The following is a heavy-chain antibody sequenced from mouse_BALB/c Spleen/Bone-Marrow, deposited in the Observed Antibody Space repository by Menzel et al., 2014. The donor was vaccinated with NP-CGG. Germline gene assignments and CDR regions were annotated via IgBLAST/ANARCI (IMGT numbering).Heavy chain of an antibody. J-gene: IGHJ4*01. V-gene: IGHV7-3*02. CDR3: ARFPMDY. Sequence: EVKLMESGGGLVQPGGSLRLSCTTSGFTFTDYYMSWVRQPPGKALEWLAFIRNEAYGYTTEYSASVRGRFTISRDNSQSILLLQMNPLRAEDSATYYCARFPMDYWGQGTSVTVSS. CDR1: GFTFTDYY. CDR2: IRNEAYGYTT.